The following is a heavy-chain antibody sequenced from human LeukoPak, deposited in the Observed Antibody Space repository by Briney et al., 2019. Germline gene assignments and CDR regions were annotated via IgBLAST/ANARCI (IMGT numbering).Heavy chain of an antibody. CDR1: GGSISSGGYY. Sequence: SQTLSLTCTASGGSISSGGYYWSWIRQPPGKGLEWIGYIYHSGSTYYNPSLKSRVTISVDRSKNQFSLKLSSVTAADTAVYYCARDRYCGLEGCTGPTWFDPWGQGTLVTVSS. V-gene: IGHV4-30-2*01. D-gene: IGHD2-21*01. CDR2: IYHSGST. J-gene: IGHJ5*02. CDR3: ARDRYCGLEGCTGPTWFDP.